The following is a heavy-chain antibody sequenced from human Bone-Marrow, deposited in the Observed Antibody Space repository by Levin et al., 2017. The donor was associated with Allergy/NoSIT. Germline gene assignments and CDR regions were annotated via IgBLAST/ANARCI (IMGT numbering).Heavy chain of an antibody. J-gene: IGHJ4*02. CDR3: ARGHYDCAY. CDR1: GGSVSGYY. V-gene: IGHV4-59*02. Sequence: PSETLSLTCTVSGGSVSGYYWSWFRQTPGKGLEWIGYMYYSGGDTDYNPSLNSRVTISVDTSKNQFSLKLTSVNIADTAVYYCARGHYDCAYWGQGTLVTVSS. D-gene: IGHD3-3*01. CDR2: MYYSGGDT.